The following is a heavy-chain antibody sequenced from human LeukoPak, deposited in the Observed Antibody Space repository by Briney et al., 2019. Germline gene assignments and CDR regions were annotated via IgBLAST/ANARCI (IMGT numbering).Heavy chain of an antibody. Sequence: SETLSLTCTVSGGSISSGGYYWSWIRQHPGKGLEWIGYIYTSGSTNYNPSLKSRVTISVDTSKNQFSLKLSSVTAADTAVYYCASGGSSFLYYYDSSGYYPPHFDYWGQGTLVTVSS. V-gene: IGHV4-61*08. J-gene: IGHJ4*02. CDR1: GGSISSGGYY. CDR2: IYTSGST. D-gene: IGHD3-22*01. CDR3: ASGGSSFLYYYDSSGYYPPHFDY.